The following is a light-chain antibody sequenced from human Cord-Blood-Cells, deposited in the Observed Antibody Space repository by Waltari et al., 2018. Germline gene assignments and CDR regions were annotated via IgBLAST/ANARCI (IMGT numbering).Light chain of an antibody. CDR1: QSVSSN. CDR2: GAS. Sequence: IVIPQSPATLSVSQGEKATLACRASQSVSSNLAWYQQKPGQAPRLLIYGASTRATGIPARFSGSGSGTEFTLTISSLQSEDFAVYYCQQYNNWPYSFGQGTKLEIK. V-gene: IGKV3-15*01. CDR3: QQYNNWPYS. J-gene: IGKJ2*03.